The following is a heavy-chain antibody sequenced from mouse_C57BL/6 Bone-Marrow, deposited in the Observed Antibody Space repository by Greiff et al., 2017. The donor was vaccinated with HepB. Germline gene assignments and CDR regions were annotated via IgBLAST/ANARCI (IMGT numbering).Heavy chain of an antibody. J-gene: IGHJ3*01. CDR3: ARPLWSRFAY. V-gene: IGHV1-9*01. CDR1: GYTFTG. CDR2: ILPGSGST. D-gene: IGHD1-1*02. Sequence: QVQLKESGAELMKPGASVKLSCKATGYTFTGLEWIGEILPGSGSTNYNEKFKGKATFTADTSSNTAYMQLSSLTTEDSAIYYCARPLWSRFAYWGQGTLVTVSA.